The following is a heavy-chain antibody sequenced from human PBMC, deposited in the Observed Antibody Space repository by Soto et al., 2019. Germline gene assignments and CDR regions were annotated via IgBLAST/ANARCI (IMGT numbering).Heavy chain of an antibody. D-gene: IGHD6-13*01. CDR2: ISSRSSFL. J-gene: IGHJ4*02. CDR1: GFTYSTYT. Sequence: GGSLRLSCAASGFTYSTYTMHWVRQAPGKGLEWVSSISSRSSFLYYADSVKGRFTISRDNAKNSLYLQMNSLRAGDTAVFYCASSVAAAGTMDKFDYWGQGTLVTVSS. V-gene: IGHV3-21*01. CDR3: ASSVAAAGTMDKFDY.